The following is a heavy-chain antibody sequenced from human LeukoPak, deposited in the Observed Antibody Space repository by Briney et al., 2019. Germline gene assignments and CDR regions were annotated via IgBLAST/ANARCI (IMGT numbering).Heavy chain of an antibody. V-gene: IGHV4-59*01. CDR1: GGSISSYY. CDR2: IPYSGST. D-gene: IGHD3-3*01. J-gene: IGHJ4*02. Sequence: ASETLSLTCTVSGGSISSYYWSWIRQPPGKGLEWIGYIPYSGSTNYNPSLKSRITISIDTSKNQFSLKLSSVTAADTAVYYCARDYSAYYDFWSGYYPNTHFDYWGQGTLVTVSS. CDR3: ARDYSAYYDFWSGYYPNTHFDY.